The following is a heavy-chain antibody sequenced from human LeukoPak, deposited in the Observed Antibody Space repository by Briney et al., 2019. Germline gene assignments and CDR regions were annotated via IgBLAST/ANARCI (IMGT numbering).Heavy chain of an antibody. D-gene: IGHD2-2*01. J-gene: IGHJ6*02. CDR1: GGSISRNY. V-gene: IGHV4-59*12. CDR2: IYYSETT. CDR3: ARENQLPHYYYYGMDV. Sequence: SETLSLACTVSGGSISRNYWNWIRQPPGKGLEWIGNIYYSETTNYNPSLKSRVSISVDTSKNQFSLKLSSVTAADTAVYYCARENQLPHYYYYGMDVWGQGTTVTVSS.